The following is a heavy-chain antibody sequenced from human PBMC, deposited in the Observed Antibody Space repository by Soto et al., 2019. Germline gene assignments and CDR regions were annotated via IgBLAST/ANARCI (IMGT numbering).Heavy chain of an antibody. CDR1: GYTFSGSA. D-gene: IGHD2-2*01. Sequence: EVQLVESGGGLVQPGGSLKLSCVASGYTFSGSAFHWVRQASGKGLEWVGRIRGKANSYETAYAESVKGRFTISRDDSKNTAFLQMNSLMTEDTAVYYCTSRYCSSASCHTWGQGTRVTVSS. V-gene: IGHV3-73*01. J-gene: IGHJ5*02. CDR3: TSRYCSSASCHT. CDR2: IRGKANSYET.